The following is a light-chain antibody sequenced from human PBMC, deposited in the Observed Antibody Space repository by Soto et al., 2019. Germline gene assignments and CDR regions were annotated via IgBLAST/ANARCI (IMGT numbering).Light chain of an antibody. CDR2: GAS. V-gene: IGKV3-15*01. CDR1: QSISSN. CDR3: QQYKKWPPWT. Sequence: EIVMTQSPATLSVSPGERATLSCRASQSISSNLAWFQQKPGQAPRLLIYGASTRATGIPARFSGSGSGTEFTLTINSLQSEDFAVYFCQQYKKWPPWTFGQGTKVEIK. J-gene: IGKJ1*01.